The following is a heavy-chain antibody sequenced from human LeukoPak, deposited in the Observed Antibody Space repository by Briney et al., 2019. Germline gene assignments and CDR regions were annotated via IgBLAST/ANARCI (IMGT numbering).Heavy chain of an antibody. V-gene: IGHV3-7*01. CDR2: IKQDGSEK. Sequence: PGGSLRLSCAASGFTFSSYWMSWVRQAPGKGLEWVANIKQDGSEKYYVDSVKGRFTISRDNAKNSLYLQMNSLRAEDTAVYYCARSAAARRYYFDYWGQGTLVTVSS. J-gene: IGHJ4*02. CDR1: GFTFSSYW. D-gene: IGHD6-6*01. CDR3: ARSAAARRYYFDY.